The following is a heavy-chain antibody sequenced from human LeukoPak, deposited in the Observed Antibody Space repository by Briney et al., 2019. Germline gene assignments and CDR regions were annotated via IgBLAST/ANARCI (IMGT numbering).Heavy chain of an antibody. CDR1: GYTFAGYY. J-gene: IGHJ6*02. CDR3: ARDPGSSTSSYYYGMDV. V-gene: IGHV1-2*02. D-gene: IGHD2-2*01. Sequence: GASVKVSCKASGYTFAGYYMHWVRQAPGQGLEWMGWINPNSGGTNYAQKFQGRVTMTRDTSISTAYMELSRLRSDDTAVYYCARDPGSSTSSYYYGMDVWAKGPRSPSP. CDR2: INPNSGGT.